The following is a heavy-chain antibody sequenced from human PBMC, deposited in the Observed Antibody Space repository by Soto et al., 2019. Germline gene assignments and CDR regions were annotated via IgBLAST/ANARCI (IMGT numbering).Heavy chain of an antibody. CDR3: AKDLIRGILRDYFDY. Sequence: GGSLRLSCAASGFTFSSYAMSWVRQAPGKGLEWVSAISGSGGSTYYADSVKGRFTISRDNSKNTLYLQMNSLRAEDTAVYYCAKDLIRGILRDYFDYWGQGTLVTVSS. J-gene: IGHJ4*02. D-gene: IGHD3-10*01. CDR1: GFTFSSYA. CDR2: ISGSGGST. V-gene: IGHV3-23*01.